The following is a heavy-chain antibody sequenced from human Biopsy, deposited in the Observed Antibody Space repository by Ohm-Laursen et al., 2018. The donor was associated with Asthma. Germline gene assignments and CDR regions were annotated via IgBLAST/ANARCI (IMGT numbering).Heavy chain of an antibody. CDR2: INSVLGTT. D-gene: IGHD2-2*01. Sequence: SVKVSCKSLGGTFNTYVIGWVRQAPGQGLEWMGGINSVLGTTIYPQKFQDRVTITTDDSTSTVYMELSSLRSEDTAVYYCARKAGSCISRTCYSLDFWGQGTLVTVSS. J-gene: IGHJ4*02. V-gene: IGHV1-69*05. CDR3: ARKAGSCISRTCYSLDF. CDR1: GGTFNTYV.